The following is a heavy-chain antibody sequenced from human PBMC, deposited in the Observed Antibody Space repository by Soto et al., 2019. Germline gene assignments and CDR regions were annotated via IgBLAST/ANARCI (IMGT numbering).Heavy chain of an antibody. J-gene: IGHJ6*02. Sequence: GGSLTLSCAASGFTFSIYATHWVRQAPGRGRGWVAAMSYDGSNKYYADSVKGRFTISRDNSKNTLYLQMNSLRAEDTAVYYCARGEGGYCSGGSCYSEQYFYYYGMDVWGQGTTVTVSS. D-gene: IGHD2-15*01. CDR1: GFTFSIYA. V-gene: IGHV3-30-3*01. CDR2: MSYDGSNK. CDR3: ARGEGGYCSGGSCYSEQYFYYYGMDV.